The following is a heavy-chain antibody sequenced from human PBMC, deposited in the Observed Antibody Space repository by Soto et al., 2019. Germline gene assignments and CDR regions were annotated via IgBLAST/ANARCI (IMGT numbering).Heavy chain of an antibody. CDR1: GGSFSGYY. D-gene: IGHD5-12*01. CDR3: ARGGYEESYYYYYGMDV. Sequence: SETLSLTCAVYGGSFSGYYWSWIRQPPGKGLEWIGEINHSGSTNYNPSLKSRVTISVDTSKNQFSLKLSSVTAADTAEYYCARGGYEESYYYYYGMDVWGQGTTVTVSS. CDR2: INHSGST. J-gene: IGHJ6*02. V-gene: IGHV4-34*01.